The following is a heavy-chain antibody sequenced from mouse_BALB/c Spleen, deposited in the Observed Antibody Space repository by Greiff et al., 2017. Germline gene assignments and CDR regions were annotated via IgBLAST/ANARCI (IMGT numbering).Heavy chain of an antibody. J-gene: IGHJ4*01. Sequence: EVKLVESGGDLVKPGGFLKLSCAASGFTFSSYGMSWVRQTPDKRLEWVATISSGGSYTYYPDSVKGRFTISRDNAKNTLYLQMSSLKSEDTAMYYCARPTTATLDYYAMDYWGQGTSVTVSS. D-gene: IGHD1-2*01. V-gene: IGHV5-6*02. CDR2: ISSGGSYT. CDR1: GFTFSSYG. CDR3: ARPTTATLDYYAMDY.